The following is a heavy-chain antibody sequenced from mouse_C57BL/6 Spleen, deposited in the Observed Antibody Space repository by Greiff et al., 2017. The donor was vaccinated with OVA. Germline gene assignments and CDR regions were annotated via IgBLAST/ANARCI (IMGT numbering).Heavy chain of an antibody. CDR1: GYAFTNYL. D-gene: IGHD1-1*01. Sequence: QVQLQQSGAELVRPGTSVKVSCKASGYAFTNYLIEWVKQRPGQGLEWIGVINPGSGGTNYNEKFKGKATLTADKFSSTAYMQLSSLTSDDSAVYFCARSRDYGSSHYYSIDYWGQGTSVTVSS. CDR2: INPGSGGT. V-gene: IGHV1-54*01. J-gene: IGHJ4*01. CDR3: ARSRDYGSSHYYSIDY.